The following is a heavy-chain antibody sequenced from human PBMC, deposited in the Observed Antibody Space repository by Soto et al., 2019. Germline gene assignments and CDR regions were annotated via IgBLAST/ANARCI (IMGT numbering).Heavy chain of an antibody. V-gene: IGHV3-74*01. J-gene: IGHJ4*02. CDR2: INGDGSTT. CDR1: GFTFSSYW. Sequence: EVQLVESGGALVQPGGSLRLSCAASGFTFSSYWMHWVRQAPGKGLVWVSRINGDGSTTTYADSVKGRFIISRDNVKNIVYLQINSLTAEDTAVYYCARPRYAGSGTPFDLWGQVTLVTVSS. CDR3: ARPRYAGSGTPFDL. D-gene: IGHD3-22*01.